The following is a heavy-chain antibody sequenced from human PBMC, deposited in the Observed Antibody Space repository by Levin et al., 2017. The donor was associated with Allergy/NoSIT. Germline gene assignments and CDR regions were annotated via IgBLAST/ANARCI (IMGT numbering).Heavy chain of an antibody. J-gene: IGHJ6*02. CDR3: VRDFSLIGNYYYYGMDV. CDR2: ISYDGSKE. Sequence: QTGGSLRLSCAASGFTFSSYSMHWVRQAPGKGLQWVAVISYDGSKEYYADSVKGRFTISRDNSKNTQYLQMNSLRAEDTAVYYCVRDFSLIGNYYYYGMDVWGQGTAVTVSS. V-gene: IGHV3-30-3*01. CDR1: GFTFSSYS.